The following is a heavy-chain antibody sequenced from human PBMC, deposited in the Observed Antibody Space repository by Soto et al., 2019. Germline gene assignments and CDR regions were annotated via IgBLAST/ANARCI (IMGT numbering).Heavy chain of an antibody. CDR3: ARGRADTYYYDSSGYRPLGDYYFDY. V-gene: IGHV4-31*03. CDR1: GGSIGSGGYY. Sequence: PSETLSLTCTVSGGSIGSGGYYWSWIRQHPGKGLEWIGYIYYSGSTYYNPSLKSRVTISVDTSKNQFSLKLSSVTAADTAVYYCARGRADTYYYDSSGYRPLGDYYFDYWGQGTLVTVSS. CDR2: IYYSGST. J-gene: IGHJ4*02. D-gene: IGHD3-22*01.